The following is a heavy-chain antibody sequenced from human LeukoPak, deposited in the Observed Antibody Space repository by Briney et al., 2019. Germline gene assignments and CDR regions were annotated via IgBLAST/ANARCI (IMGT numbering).Heavy chain of an antibody. CDR1: GLTFSGSA. Sequence: GGSLKLSCAAPGLTFSGSAMHWVRQASGKGLEWIGRIRSKPNNYATAYAASVKGRFTISRDDSKNTAYLQMNSLKTEDTAVYYCTRRYGANSWWFDPWGQGTLVTVSS. V-gene: IGHV3-73*01. D-gene: IGHD4-23*01. CDR2: IRSKPNNYAT. CDR3: TRRYGANSWWFDP. J-gene: IGHJ5*02.